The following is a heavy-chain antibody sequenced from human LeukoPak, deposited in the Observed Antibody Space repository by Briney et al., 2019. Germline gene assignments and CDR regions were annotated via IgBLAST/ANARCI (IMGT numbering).Heavy chain of an antibody. CDR3: ARGEQQLASGYFQH. Sequence: PSETLSLTCTVSGGSISSYYWSWIRQPPGKGLEWIGYIYYSGSTNYNPSLKSRVTMSVDTSKNQFSLKLSSVTAADTAVYYCARGEQQLASGYFQHWGQGTLVTVSS. CDR1: GGSISSYY. J-gene: IGHJ1*01. V-gene: IGHV4-59*12. D-gene: IGHD6-13*01. CDR2: IYYSGST.